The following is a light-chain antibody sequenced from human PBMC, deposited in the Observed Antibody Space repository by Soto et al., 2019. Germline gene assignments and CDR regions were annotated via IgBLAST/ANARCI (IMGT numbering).Light chain of an antibody. J-gene: IGLJ1*01. CDR1: KLGDKY. V-gene: IGLV3-1*01. Sequence: SYELTQPPSVSVSPGQTASITCSGDKLGDKYACWYQQKPGQSPVLVIYQDSKRPSGIPERFSGSNSGNTATLTIRVTQALHAAASYCPPWDRTTALFGTGTKLTVL. CDR2: QDS. CDR3: PPWDRTTAL.